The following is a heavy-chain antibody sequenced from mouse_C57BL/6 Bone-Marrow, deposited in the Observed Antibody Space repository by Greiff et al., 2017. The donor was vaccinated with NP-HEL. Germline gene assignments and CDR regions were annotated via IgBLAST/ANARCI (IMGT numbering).Heavy chain of an antibody. CDR2: INPYNGGT. Sequence: EVQLQQSGPVLVKPGASVKMSCKASGYTFTDYYMNWVKQSHGKSLEWIGVINPYNGGTSYNQKFKGKATLTVDKSSSTAYMELNSLTSEDSAVYYCARRDYYGSRDFDYWGQGTTLTVSS. D-gene: IGHD1-1*01. CDR1: GYTFTDYY. J-gene: IGHJ2*01. CDR3: ARRDYYGSRDFDY. V-gene: IGHV1-19*01.